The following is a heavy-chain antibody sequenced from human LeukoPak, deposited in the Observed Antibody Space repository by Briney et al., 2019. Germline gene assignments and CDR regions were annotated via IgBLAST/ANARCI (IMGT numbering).Heavy chain of an antibody. D-gene: IGHD3-10*01. V-gene: IGHV1-2*02. CDR1: GYTFTDYY. CDR2: IDPNTGGT. CDR3: ARGGPTYYGLGSPDF. J-gene: IGHJ4*02. Sequence: ASVKVSCKASGYTFTDYYMHWVRQAPGHSLEWMGWIDPNTGGTNSAQKFKGRVTMTRDTSISTAYMELSRLKSDDMAIYYCARGGPTYYGLGSPDFWGQGTLVTVSS.